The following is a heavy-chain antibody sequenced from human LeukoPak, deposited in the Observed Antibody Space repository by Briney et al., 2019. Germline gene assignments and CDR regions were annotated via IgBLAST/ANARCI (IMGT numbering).Heavy chain of an antibody. CDR2: ISGGGST. J-gene: IGHJ4*02. D-gene: IGHD3-16*01. CDR1: GFTFSNYA. V-gene: IGHV3-23*01. Sequence: PPGGSLRLSCAASGFTFSNYAMSWVRQAPGKGLEWVSGISGGGSTYYADSVKGRLTISRDNSKNTLFLQMNSLRAEDAAVYYCAKDSAFGGEDSWGQGTLVTVSS. CDR3: AKDSAFGGEDS.